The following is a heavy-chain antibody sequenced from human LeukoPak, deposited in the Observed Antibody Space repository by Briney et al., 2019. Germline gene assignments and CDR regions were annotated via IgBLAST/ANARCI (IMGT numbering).Heavy chain of an antibody. J-gene: IGHJ4*02. Sequence: GGSLRLSCAASGFTFTSSWMSWVRQAPGKGLEWVANIKQDGSEEYYVDSVKGRFSISRDNAKNSLYLQMNSLRAEDTAVYYCAKAYYDSSGFHWGQGTLVTVSS. CDR3: AKAYYDSSGFH. D-gene: IGHD3-22*01. CDR1: GFTFTSSW. V-gene: IGHV3-7*01. CDR2: IKQDGSEE.